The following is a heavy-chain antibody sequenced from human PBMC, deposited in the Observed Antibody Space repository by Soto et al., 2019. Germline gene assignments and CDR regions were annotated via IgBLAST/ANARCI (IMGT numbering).Heavy chain of an antibody. Sequence: SETLSLTCAVSGGSISSSNWWSWVRQPPGKGLEWIGEIYHSGSTNYNPSLKSRVTISVDKSKNQFSLKLSSVTAADTAVYYCARDSDYVWGSYRYLDYWGQGTLVTVSS. CDR1: GGSISSSNW. CDR3: ARDSDYVWGSYRYLDY. D-gene: IGHD3-16*02. J-gene: IGHJ4*02. V-gene: IGHV4-4*02. CDR2: IYHSGST.